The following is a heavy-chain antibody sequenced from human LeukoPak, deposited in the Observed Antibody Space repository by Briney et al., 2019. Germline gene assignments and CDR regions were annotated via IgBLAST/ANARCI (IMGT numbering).Heavy chain of an antibody. CDR2: IYYSGST. V-gene: IGHV4-39*07. Sequence: SETLSLTCTVSGGSISSSSYYWGWIRQPPGKGLEWIGSIYYSGSTYYNPSLKSRVTISVDTSKNQFSLKLSSVTAADTALYYCARIAAYYYYYMDVWGKGTTVTVSS. J-gene: IGHJ6*03. D-gene: IGHD6-13*01. CDR1: GGSISSSSYY. CDR3: ARIAAYYYYYMDV.